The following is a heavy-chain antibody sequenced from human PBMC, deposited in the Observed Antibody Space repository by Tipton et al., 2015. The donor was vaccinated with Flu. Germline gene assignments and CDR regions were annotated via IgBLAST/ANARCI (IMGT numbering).Heavy chain of an antibody. CDR2: ISGSGGST. V-gene: IGHV3-23*01. J-gene: IGHJ3*02. D-gene: IGHD3-3*01. CDR1: GFTFRNYA. CDR3: AKASTYYDFLSGFDAFDI. Sequence: SLRLSCAASGFTFRNYAMSWVRQAPGKGLEWVSSISGSGGSTYYADSAKGRFTISRDNSKNTLYLQMNSLRAEDTAVYYCAKASTYYDFLSGFDAFDIWGQGTVVIVSS.